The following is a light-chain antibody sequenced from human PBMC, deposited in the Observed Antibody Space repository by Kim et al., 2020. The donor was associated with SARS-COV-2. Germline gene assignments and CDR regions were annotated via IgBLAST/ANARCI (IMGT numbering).Light chain of an antibody. V-gene: IGKV4-1*01. J-gene: IGKJ1*01. CDR3: QQHYSTPLT. Sequence: DIVMTQSPDSLAVSLGERATINCKSSQSVLSNSNNRNYLAWYQQKPGQPPKMLIYWASSRESGVPDRFSGSGSGTDFTLTISSLQAEDVAVYYCQQHYSTPLTFGQGTKVDIK. CDR1: QSVLSNSNNRNY. CDR2: WAS.